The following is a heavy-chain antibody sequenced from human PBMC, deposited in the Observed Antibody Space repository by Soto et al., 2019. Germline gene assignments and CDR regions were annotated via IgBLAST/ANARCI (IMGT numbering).Heavy chain of an antibody. CDR2: IYYSGST. CDR1: GGSISSYY. J-gene: IGHJ3*02. Sequence: SETLSLTCTVSGGSISSYYWSWIRQPPGKGLEWIGYIYYSGSTNYNPSLKSRVTISVDTSKNQFSLKLSSVTAADTAVYYCARGWEGSSGWYMRAFDIWGQGTMVTVSS. V-gene: IGHV4-59*01. D-gene: IGHD6-19*01. CDR3: ARGWEGSSGWYMRAFDI.